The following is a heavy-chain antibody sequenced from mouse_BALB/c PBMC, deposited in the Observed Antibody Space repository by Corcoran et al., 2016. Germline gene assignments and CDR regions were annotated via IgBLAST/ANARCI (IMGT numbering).Heavy chain of an antibody. J-gene: IGHJ3*01. CDR1: GYTFTDYV. V-gene: IGHV1-81*01. CDR3: ARKDDGYYLAY. CDR2: IYPGSGST. D-gene: IGHD2-3*01. Sequence: QVQLQQSGPELVKPGASVKMSCKASGYTFTDYVISWVKQRTGQGLEWIGEIYPGSGSTYYNEKFKGKATLTVDKSSNTAYMQLSSLTSEDSAVYFCARKDDGYYLAYWGQGTLVTVSA.